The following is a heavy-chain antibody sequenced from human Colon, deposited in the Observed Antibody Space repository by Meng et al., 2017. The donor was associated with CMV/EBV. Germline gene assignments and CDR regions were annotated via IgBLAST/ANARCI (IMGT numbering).Heavy chain of an antibody. V-gene: IGHV3-20*01. J-gene: IGHJ4*02. D-gene: IGHD6-19*01. CDR1: GFTFDDYG. Sequence: GEPLKISCAASGFTFDDYGMSWVRQAPGKGLEWVSGINWNGGSTGYADSVKGRFTISRDNAKNSLYLQMNSLRAEDTALYHCARAGLRAVEATRSDYWGQGTLVTAPQ. CDR2: INWNGGST. CDR3: ARAGLRAVEATRSDY.